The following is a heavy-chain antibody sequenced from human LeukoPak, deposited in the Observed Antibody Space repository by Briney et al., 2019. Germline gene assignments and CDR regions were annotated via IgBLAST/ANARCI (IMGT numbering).Heavy chain of an antibody. J-gene: IGHJ4*02. D-gene: IGHD3-10*01. V-gene: IGHV3-20*04. CDR1: GFTFDDYG. Sequence: GGSLRLSCAASGFTFDDYGMSWVRQAPGKGLEWVSGINWNGGSTGYADSVKGRFTISRDNAKNSLYLQMNSLRAEDTALYYCTRVFGIRESGYFDYWGQGTLVTVSS. CDR2: INWNGGST. CDR3: TRVFGIRESGYFDY.